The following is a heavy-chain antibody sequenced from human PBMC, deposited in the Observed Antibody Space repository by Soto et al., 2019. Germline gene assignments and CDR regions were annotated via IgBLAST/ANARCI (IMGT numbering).Heavy chain of an antibody. CDR2: ISAYNGNT. CDR1: GYTFTSYG. J-gene: IGHJ4*02. Sequence: QVQLVQSGAEVKKPGASVKVSCKASGYTFTSYGISWVRQTPGQGLEWMGWISAYNGNTNYAQKLQGRVTMTTDTSTSTAYMELRSLRSDDTAVYYCARESGGGGYSYGLYYFDYWGQGTLVTVSS. CDR3: ARESGGGGYSYGLYYFDY. D-gene: IGHD5-18*01. V-gene: IGHV1-18*04.